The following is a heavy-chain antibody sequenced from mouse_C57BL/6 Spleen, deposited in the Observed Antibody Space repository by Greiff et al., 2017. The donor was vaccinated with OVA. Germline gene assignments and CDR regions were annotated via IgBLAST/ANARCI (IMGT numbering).Heavy chain of an antibody. V-gene: IGHV1-26*01. CDR3: ARRNLYDYDGFDY. Sequence: EVQLQQSGPELVKPGASVKISCKASGYTFTDYYMNWVKQSHGKSLEWIGDINPNNGGTSYNQKFKGKATLTVDKSSSTAYMELRSLTSEDSAVYYCARRNLYDYDGFDYWGQGTTLTVSS. J-gene: IGHJ2*01. D-gene: IGHD2-4*01. CDR1: GYTFTDYY. CDR2: INPNNGGT.